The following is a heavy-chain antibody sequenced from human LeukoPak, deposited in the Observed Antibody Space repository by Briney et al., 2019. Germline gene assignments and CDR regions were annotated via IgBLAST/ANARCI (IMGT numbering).Heavy chain of an antibody. CDR1: AFTFCGFG. CDR3: AKGRIQSYMAPEY. CDR2: ISDTGGST. Sequence: GGSLRLSCAASAFTFCGFGMSWVRQAPGKGLEWVSAISDTGGSTFYADSVKGRFTISRDNSKNTLYLQMNSLRAEDTAVYYCAKGRIQSYMAPEYWGQGTLVTVSS. D-gene: IGHD5-18*01. J-gene: IGHJ4*02. V-gene: IGHV3-23*01.